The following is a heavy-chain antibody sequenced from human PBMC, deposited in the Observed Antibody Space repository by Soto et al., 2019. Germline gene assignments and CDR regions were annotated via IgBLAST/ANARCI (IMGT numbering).Heavy chain of an antibody. J-gene: IGHJ6*02. Sequence: QVQLVQSGAEVKKPGASVKVSCKASGYTFTSYYMHWVRQAPGQGLEWMGIINPSGGSTSYAQQFQGRVTMTRDTSTSTVYMDLSSLRSEDTAVYYCARKEEYYYYCRDVWGQGTTVTVSS. CDR3: ARKEEYYYYCRDV. CDR1: GYTFTSYY. V-gene: IGHV1-46*01. CDR2: INPSGGST.